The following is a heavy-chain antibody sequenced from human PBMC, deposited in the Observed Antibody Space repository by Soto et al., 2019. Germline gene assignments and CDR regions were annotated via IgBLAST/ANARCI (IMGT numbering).Heavy chain of an antibody. V-gene: IGHV4-61*01. J-gene: IGHJ4*02. CDR3: ARVGYSSSSYFDY. CDR1: GGSVSSGSYY. D-gene: IGHD6-6*01. Sequence: SETLSLTCTVPGGSVSSGSYYWSWIRQPPGKGLEWIGYIYYGGSTNYNPSLKSRVTISVDTSKNQFSLKLSSVTAADTAVYYCARVGYSSSSYFDYWGQGTLVTVSS. CDR2: IYYGGST.